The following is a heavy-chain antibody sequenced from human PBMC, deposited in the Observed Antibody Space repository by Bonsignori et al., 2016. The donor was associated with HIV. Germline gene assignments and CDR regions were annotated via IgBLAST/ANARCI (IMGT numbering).Heavy chain of an antibody. Sequence: QVQLVQSGAEVKKPGSSVKVSCKASGGTLNNYAISWVRQAPGQGLEWMGRIIPVFRTPNYAQKFQDRVTITADVSTSTVYMELTSLRSEDTAMYYCARFRGKCGGDCYPTDVWGQRTTVTV. D-gene: IGHD2-21*02. V-gene: IGHV1-69*18. J-gene: IGHJ6*02. CDR1: GGTLNNYA. CDR2: IIPVFRTP. CDR3: ARFRGKCGGDCYPTDV.